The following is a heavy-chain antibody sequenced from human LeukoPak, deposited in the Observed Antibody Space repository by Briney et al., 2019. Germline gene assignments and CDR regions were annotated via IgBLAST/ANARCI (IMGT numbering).Heavy chain of an antibody. V-gene: IGHV3-9*01. CDR2: ISWNSGSI. J-gene: IGHJ5*02. Sequence: GGSLRLSCAASGFTFDDYAMHWVRQAPGKGLEWVSGISWNSGSIGYADSVKGRFTIPRDNAKNSLYLQMNSLRAEDTAVYYCARAGSGRSPDWFDPWGQGTLVTVSS. CDR1: GFTFDDYA. D-gene: IGHD1-26*01. CDR3: ARAGSGRSPDWFDP.